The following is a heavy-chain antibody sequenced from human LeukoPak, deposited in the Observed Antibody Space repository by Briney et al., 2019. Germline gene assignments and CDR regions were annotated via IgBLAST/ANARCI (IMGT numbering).Heavy chain of an antibody. CDR1: GYTFTGYY. D-gene: IGHD2-15*01. J-gene: IGHJ4*02. CDR2: INPNSGGT. V-gene: IGHV1-2*02. CDR3: ARECCSGGSCGFDY. Sequence: VASVKVSCKASGYTFTGYYMHWVRQAPGQGLEWMGWINPNSGGTNYAQKFQGRVTMTRDTSISTAYMELSRLRSGDTAVYYCARECCSGGSCGFDYWGQGTLVTVSS.